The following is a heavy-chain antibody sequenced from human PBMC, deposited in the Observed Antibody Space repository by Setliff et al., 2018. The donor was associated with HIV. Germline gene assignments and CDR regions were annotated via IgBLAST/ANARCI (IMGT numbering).Heavy chain of an antibody. V-gene: IGHV4-39*01. J-gene: IGHJ4*02. CDR2: IYYSGST. CDR3: AVDPTSDNSCGYFDR. CDR1: GGSIRSNSYY. Sequence: SETLSLTCNVSGGSIRSNSYYWGWIRQPPGKRLEWIGSIYYSGSTYYNPSLQSRVAISVDTSRRQLSLKLRSVTAADTAVYYCAVDPTSDNSCGYFDRWGQGTLVTVSS. D-gene: IGHD2-2*01.